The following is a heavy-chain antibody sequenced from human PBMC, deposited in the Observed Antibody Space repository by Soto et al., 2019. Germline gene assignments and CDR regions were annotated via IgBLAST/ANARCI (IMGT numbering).Heavy chain of an antibody. D-gene: IGHD1-26*01. CDR1: GFRFDDYA. CDR3: AKDMRSGTYYHVDS. V-gene: IGHV3-9*01. Sequence: EVQLVESGGGLVQPGRSLRLSCAASGFRFDDYAMHWVRQTPGKGLEWVSGISWSSGTIGYADSVKGRFTISRDNAKKSLYLQMNILRAEDTAFYYCAKDMRSGTYYHVDSWGQGILVTVSS. J-gene: IGHJ4*02. CDR2: ISWSSGTI.